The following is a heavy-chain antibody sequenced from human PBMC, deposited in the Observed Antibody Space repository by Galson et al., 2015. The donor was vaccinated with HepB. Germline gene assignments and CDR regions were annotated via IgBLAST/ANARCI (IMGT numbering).Heavy chain of an antibody. CDR2: ISGSGGST. V-gene: IGHV3-23*01. D-gene: IGHD5-18*01. Sequence: SLRLSCAASGFTFSSYAMSWVRQAPGKGLEWVSAISGSGGSTYYADSVKGRFTISRDNSKNTLYLQMNSLRAEDTAVYYCAKGSLRIQLQLDVWGQGTTVTVSS. J-gene: IGHJ6*02. CDR1: GFTFSSYA. CDR3: AKGSLRIQLQLDV.